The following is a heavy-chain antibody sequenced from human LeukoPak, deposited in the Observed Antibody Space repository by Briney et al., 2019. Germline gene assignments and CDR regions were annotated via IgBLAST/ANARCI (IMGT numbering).Heavy chain of an antibody. V-gene: IGHV4-59*01. Sequence: PSETLSLTCTVSGGSISSYYWSWIRQPPGKGLEWIGYIYYSGSTNYNPSLKSRVTISVVTSKNQFSLKLSSVTAADTAVYYCARRRATYYYDSSGHRAFDIWGQGTMVTVSS. D-gene: IGHD3-22*01. CDR3: ARRRATYYYDSSGHRAFDI. CDR1: GGSISSYY. CDR2: IYYSGST. J-gene: IGHJ3*02.